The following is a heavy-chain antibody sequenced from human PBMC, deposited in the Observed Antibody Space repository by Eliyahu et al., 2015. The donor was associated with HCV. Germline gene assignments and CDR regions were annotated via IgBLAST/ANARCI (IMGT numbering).Heavy chain of an antibody. CDR3: ATKGQDSRGWYFGF. Sequence: EVQLLESGGGLVQPGGSLXLSCAASGFTFSSSAMSWVRQAPGKGLEWVSPISGSGGSTFYADAVKGRFTISRDNPKNTQYLQMNSLRAEDTAIYYCATKGQDSRGWYFGFWGQGTLVTVSS. J-gene: IGHJ4*02. CDR1: GFTFSSSA. V-gene: IGHV3-23*01. D-gene: IGHD6-19*01. CDR2: ISGSGGST.